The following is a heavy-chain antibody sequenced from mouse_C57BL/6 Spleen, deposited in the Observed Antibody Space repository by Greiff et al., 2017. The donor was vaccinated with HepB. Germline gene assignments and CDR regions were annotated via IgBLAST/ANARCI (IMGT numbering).Heavy chain of an antibody. CDR2: IDPNSGGT. J-gene: IGHJ1*03. CDR3: ASHGYWYFDV. V-gene: IGHV1-72*01. CDR1: GYTFTSYW. D-gene: IGHD1-1*02. Sequence: QVQLQQPGAELVKPGASVKLSCKASGYTFTSYWMHWVKQRPGRGLEWTGRIDPNSGGTKYNEKFKSKATLTVDKPSSTAYMQLSSLTSEDSAVYYCASHGYWYFDVWGTGTTVTVSS.